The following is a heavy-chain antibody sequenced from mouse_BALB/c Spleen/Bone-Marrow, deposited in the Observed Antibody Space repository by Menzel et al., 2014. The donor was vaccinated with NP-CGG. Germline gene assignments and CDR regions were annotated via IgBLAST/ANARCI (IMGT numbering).Heavy chain of an antibody. V-gene: IGHV3-1*02. Sequence: VQLQQSGPDLVKPSQSLSLTCTVTGYSITSGYSCHWIRQFPGNCLEWMGYIHYSGSTNYNPSLKSRISITRDTSKNQFFLQLNSVTTEDTATYYCARRRYDGVDYWGQGTTLTVSS. D-gene: IGHD2-14*01. J-gene: IGHJ2*01. CDR1: GYSITSGYS. CDR3: ARRRYDGVDY. CDR2: IHYSGST.